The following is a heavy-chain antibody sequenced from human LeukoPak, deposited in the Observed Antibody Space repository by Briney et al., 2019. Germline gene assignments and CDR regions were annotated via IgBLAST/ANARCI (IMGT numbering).Heavy chain of an antibody. V-gene: IGHV4-39*07. J-gene: IGHJ4*02. CDR2: IYYSGST. Sequence: SETLSLTCTVSGGSISSSSYYWGWIRQPPGKGLEWIGSIYYSGSTYYNPSLKSRVTISVDTSKNQFSLKLSSVTAGDTAVYFWARPTSHSIAAAGTAFDYWGQGTLVTVSS. CDR3: ARPTSHSIAAAGTAFDY. D-gene: IGHD6-13*01. CDR1: GGSISSSSYY.